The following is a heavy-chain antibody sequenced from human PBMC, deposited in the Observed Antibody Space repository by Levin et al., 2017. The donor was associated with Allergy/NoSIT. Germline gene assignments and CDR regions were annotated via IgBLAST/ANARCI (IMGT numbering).Heavy chain of an antibody. CDR2: IYESGST. J-gene: IGHJ4*02. D-gene: IGHD2-8*01. V-gene: IGHV4-59*01. CDR3: ARWGAGGYSTERTFDY. Sequence: ESLKISCIVSGGSIRNYYWSWIRQPPGKGLEWVGYIYESGSTNYNPSLKSRVTISMDKSKNQFSLKLTSVTAADTAVYYCARWGAGGYSTERTFDYWGPGTLVTVSS. CDR1: GGSIRNYY.